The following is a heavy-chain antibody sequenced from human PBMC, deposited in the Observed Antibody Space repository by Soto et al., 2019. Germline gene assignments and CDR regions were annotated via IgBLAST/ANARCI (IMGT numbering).Heavy chain of an antibody. Sequence: SGPTLVNPTQTLTLTCTFSGFSLSTSGVGVGWIRQPPGKALEWLALIYWNDDKRYSPSLKSRLTITKDTSKNQVVLTMTNMDPVDTATYYCAHRRAPNIVVVPAATTYGMDVWGQGTTVTVSS. CDR2: IYWNDDK. D-gene: IGHD2-2*01. CDR3: AHRRAPNIVVVPAATTYGMDV. V-gene: IGHV2-5*01. CDR1: GFSLSTSGVG. J-gene: IGHJ6*02.